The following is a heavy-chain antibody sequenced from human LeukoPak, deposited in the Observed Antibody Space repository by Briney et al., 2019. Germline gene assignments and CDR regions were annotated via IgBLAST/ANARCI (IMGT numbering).Heavy chain of an antibody. CDR2: TSWNGGSI. CDR3: AKGQTARMIWCGELLATYNWFDP. V-gene: IGHV3-9*01. D-gene: IGHD3-10*01. J-gene: IGHJ5*02. CDR1: GFTFDDYS. Sequence: GRSLRLSCAASGFTFDDYSMHWVRQAPGKGLEWVSGTSWNGGSIGYADSVRGRFTTSRDNAKNSLYLQVNSLRADDTALYYCAKGQTARMIWCGELLATYNWFDPWGEGTLVTVSS.